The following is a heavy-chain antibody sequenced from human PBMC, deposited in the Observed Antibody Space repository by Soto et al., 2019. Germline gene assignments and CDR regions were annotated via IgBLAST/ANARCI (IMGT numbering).Heavy chain of an antibody. D-gene: IGHD2-15*01. CDR1: GGSISSYY. V-gene: IGHV4-4*07. CDR3: ARDLSLIPGCCSGGSCYTDAFDI. J-gene: IGHJ3*02. CDR2: IYTSGST. Sequence: SETLSLTCTVSGGSISSYYWSWIRQPAGKGLEWIGRIYTSGSTNYHRSLKSRVTMSVDTATNQLSLKLSSVTAAATEMYLGARDLSLIPGCCSGGSCYTDAFDIWGQGTMVTVSS.